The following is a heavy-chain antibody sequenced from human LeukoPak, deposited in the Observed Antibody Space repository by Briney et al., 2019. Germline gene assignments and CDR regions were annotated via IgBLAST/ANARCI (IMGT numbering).Heavy chain of an antibody. Sequence: SVKVSCKASGGTFSSYAISWVRQAPGQGLEWMGGIIPIFGTANYAQKFQGRVTITADKSTSTAYMELSSLRSEDTAVYYCARDRHWTNDWVFDYWGQGTLVTVSS. D-gene: IGHD1/OR15-1a*01. CDR2: IIPIFGTA. CDR3: ARDRHWTNDWVFDY. CDR1: GGTFSSYA. V-gene: IGHV1-69*06. J-gene: IGHJ4*02.